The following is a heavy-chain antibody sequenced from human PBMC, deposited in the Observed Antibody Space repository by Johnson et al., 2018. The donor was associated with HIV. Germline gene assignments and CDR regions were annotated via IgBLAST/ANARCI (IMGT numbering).Heavy chain of an antibody. CDR3: AKGSGALWSP. J-gene: IGHJ3*01. CDR2: ISGSGSST. CDR1: GFTVSSNY. V-gene: IGHV3-23*04. Sequence: VQLVESGGGLVQPGGSLRLSCAASGFTVSSNYMSWVRQAPGKGLEWVSAISGSGSSTYYADSVKGRFTISRDNSKNTLYLQMNSLRAEDTAVYYCAKGSGALWSPWGQGTMVTVSS. D-gene: IGHD3-10*01.